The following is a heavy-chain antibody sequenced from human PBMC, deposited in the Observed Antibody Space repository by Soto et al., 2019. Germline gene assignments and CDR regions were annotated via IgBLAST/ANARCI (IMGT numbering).Heavy chain of an antibody. CDR3: ARESPFDP. V-gene: IGHV3-9*01. CDR1: GFTFDDYA. Sequence: PGGSMRLSCAAAGFTFDDYAMHWVRQAPGKGLEWVSGISWNSGSIGYADSVKGRFTISRDNAKNSLYLQMNSLRAEDTAVYHCARESPFDPWGQGTLVTVSS. CDR2: ISWNSGSI. J-gene: IGHJ5*02.